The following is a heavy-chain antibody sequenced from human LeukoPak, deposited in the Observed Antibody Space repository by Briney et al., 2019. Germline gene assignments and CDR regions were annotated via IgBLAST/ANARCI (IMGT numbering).Heavy chain of an antibody. CDR1: GFTFTSHT. CDR3: ASVGISDSSWYDWFDP. D-gene: IGHD6-13*01. CDR2: IGIDTTTI. J-gene: IGHJ5*02. Sequence: PGGSLRLSCAASGFTFTSHTMNWVRQAPGKGLEWVSSIGIDTTTIYYADSVKGRFTISRDNAKNSLYLQMSSLRADDTAVYYCASVGISDSSWYDWFDPWGQGTLVTVSS. V-gene: IGHV3-21*01.